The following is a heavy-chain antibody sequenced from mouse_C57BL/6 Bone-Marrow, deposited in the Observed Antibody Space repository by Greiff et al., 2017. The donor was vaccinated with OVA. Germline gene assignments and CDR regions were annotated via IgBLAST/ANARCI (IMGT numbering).Heavy chain of an antibody. CDR1: GYAFSSSW. J-gene: IGHJ2*01. CDR2: IYPGDGDT. D-gene: IGHD1-2*01. Sequence: QVQLQQSGPELVKPGASVKISCKASGYAFSSSWMNWVKQRPGKGLEWIGRIYPGDGDTNYNGKFKGKATLTADKSSSTAYMQLSSLTSEDSAVYFCHHFYYFDYWGQGTTLTVSS. V-gene: IGHV1-82*01. CDR3: HHFYYFDY.